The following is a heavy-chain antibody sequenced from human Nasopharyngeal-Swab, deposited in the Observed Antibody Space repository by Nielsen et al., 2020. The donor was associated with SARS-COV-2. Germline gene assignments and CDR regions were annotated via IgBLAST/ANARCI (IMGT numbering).Heavy chain of an antibody. CDR3: ARGPGLRFLEWLYPPQDYYYYGMDV. CDR2: INPNSGGT. CDR1: GYTFTGYY. J-gene: IGHJ6*02. Sequence: ASVKVSCKASGYTFTGYYMHWVRQAPGQGLEWMGWINPNSGGTNYAQKFQGRVTMTRDTSISTAYMELSSLRSEDTAVYYCARGPGLRFLEWLYPPQDYYYYGMDVWGQRTTVTVSS. D-gene: IGHD3-3*01. V-gene: IGHV1-2*02.